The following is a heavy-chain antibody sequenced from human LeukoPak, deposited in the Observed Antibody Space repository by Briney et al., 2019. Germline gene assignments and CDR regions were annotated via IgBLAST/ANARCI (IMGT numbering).Heavy chain of an antibody. CDR2: ISSSSSYI. V-gene: IGHV3-21*01. D-gene: IGHD6-6*01. CDR3: ARDSLSSSSIVDAFDI. CDR1: GFTFSSYS. J-gene: IGHJ3*02. Sequence: GGSLRLSCAASGFTFSSYSMNWVRQAPGKGLEWVSSISSSSSYIYYADSVKGRFTISRDKAKNSLYLQMNSVRAEDTAVYYCARDSLSSSSIVDAFDIWGQGTMVTVSS.